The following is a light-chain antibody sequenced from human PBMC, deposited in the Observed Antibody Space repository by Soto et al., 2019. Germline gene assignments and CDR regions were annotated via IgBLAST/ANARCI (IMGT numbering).Light chain of an antibody. CDR2: LNNDGSH. V-gene: IGLV4-69*01. CDR3: QTWGTGTVV. CDR1: SGHSTHA. Sequence: QSVLTQSPSASASLGASVRLTCTLSSGHSTHAIAWHQQQPDKGPRYLMNLNNDGSHIKGDGIPDRFSGSSSGAERYLTISSLQSEDEADYYYQTWGTGTVVFGGGTQLTVL. J-gene: IGLJ2*01.